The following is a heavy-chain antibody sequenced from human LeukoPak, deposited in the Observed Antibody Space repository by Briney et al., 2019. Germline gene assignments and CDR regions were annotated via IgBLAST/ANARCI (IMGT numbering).Heavy chain of an antibody. CDR1: GGSISSSNW. CDR2: IYHSGST. J-gene: IGHJ6*02. V-gene: IGHV4-4*02. CDR3: ARRALVCSGGSCKPYYYGMDV. D-gene: IGHD2-15*01. Sequence: SETLSLTCAVSGGSISSSNWWRWVRQPPGKGLEWIGEIYHSGSTNYNPSLKSRVTISVDKSKNQFSLKLSSVTAADTAVYYCARRALVCSGGSCKPYYYGMDVWGQGTTVTVSS.